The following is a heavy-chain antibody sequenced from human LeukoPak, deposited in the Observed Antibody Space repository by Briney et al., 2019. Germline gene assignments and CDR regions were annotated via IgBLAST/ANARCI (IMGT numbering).Heavy chain of an antibody. CDR3: TKDLSSQWFTDIRHYGMNV. D-gene: IGHD3-22*01. Sequence: GGSLRLSCAASGFTFDDYSMHWVRQAPGKGLEWVAGISWHSRSIVYADSVKGRFTISRDNAKNSVSLQMNSLRTEDTALYYCTKDLSSQWFTDIRHYGMNVWGQGTTVAVSS. CDR2: ISWHSRSI. V-gene: IGHV3-9*01. CDR1: GFTFDDYS. J-gene: IGHJ6*02.